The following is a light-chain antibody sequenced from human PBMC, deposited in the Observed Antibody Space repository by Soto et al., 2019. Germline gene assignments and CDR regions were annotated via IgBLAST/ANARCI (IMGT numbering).Light chain of an antibody. CDR3: QQYNSYPLT. CDR2: KAS. V-gene: IGKV1-5*03. CDR1: QSISNL. Sequence: DIPMTQSPSTLSASVGDRVTITCRASQSISNLLAWYQQKPGRAPTLLIYKASTLESGVPSRFSGSGSGTEFTLTISSLQPDDFATYYCQQYNSYPLTFGQGTRLEIK. J-gene: IGKJ5*01.